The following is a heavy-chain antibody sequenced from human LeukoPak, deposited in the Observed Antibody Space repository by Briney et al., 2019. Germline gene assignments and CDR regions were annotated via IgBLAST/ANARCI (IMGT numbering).Heavy chain of an antibody. CDR2: ISSSGSTI. Sequence: GGSLRFSCAACGFTFSDYYMSWIRQAPGKGLEWVSYISSSGSTIYYADSVKGRFTISRDNAKNSLYLQMNSLRAEDTAVYYCARRYSYGSLFDYWGQGTLVTVSS. D-gene: IGHD5-18*01. J-gene: IGHJ4*02. CDR3: ARRYSYGSLFDY. V-gene: IGHV3-11*01. CDR1: GFTFSDYY.